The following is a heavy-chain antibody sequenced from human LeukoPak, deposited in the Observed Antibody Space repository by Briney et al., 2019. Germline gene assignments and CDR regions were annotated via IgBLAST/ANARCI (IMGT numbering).Heavy chain of an antibody. Sequence: GGSLRLSCSASGFTFSSYAMHWVRQAPGKGLECVSAISTNGGSTYYADSVKGRFTISRDNSKNTLYLQMSSLRAEDTAVYYCVKGTLHTSSWYDSWGQGTLVTVSS. CDR3: VKGTLHTSSWYDS. CDR2: ISTNGGST. V-gene: IGHV3-64D*06. J-gene: IGHJ5*01. CDR1: GFTFSSYA. D-gene: IGHD6-13*01.